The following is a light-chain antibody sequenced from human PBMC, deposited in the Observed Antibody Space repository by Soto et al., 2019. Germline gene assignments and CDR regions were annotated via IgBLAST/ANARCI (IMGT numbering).Light chain of an antibody. CDR1: QTISSW. Sequence: DIHMTQSPSTLSGSVGYRVTITCRASQTISSWLAWYQQKPGKAPKLLIYKASTLKSGVPSRFRGSGSGTEFTLTISSLQPDDFETYYCQQANSFPFTFGQGTRLEIK. CDR2: KAS. J-gene: IGKJ5*01. V-gene: IGKV1-5*03. CDR3: QQANSFPFT.